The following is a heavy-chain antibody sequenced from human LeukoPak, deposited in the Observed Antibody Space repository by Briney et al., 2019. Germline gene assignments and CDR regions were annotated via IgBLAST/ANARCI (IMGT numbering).Heavy chain of an antibody. CDR3: ARVGDSRESYFDY. CDR2: IYYGGST. D-gene: IGHD3-22*01. Sequence: SETLSLTCTVSGGSISSGGYYWSWIRQHPGKGLEWIGYIYYGGSTYYNPSLKSRVTISVDTSKNQFSLKLSSVTAADTAVYYCARVGDSRESYFDYWGQGTLVTVSS. CDR1: GGSISSGGYY. V-gene: IGHV4-31*03. J-gene: IGHJ4*02.